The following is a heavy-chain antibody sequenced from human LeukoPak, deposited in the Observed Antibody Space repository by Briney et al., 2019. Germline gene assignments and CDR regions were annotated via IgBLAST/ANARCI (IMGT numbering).Heavy chain of an antibody. CDR1: GFTFSSYS. J-gene: IGHJ3*02. CDR2: ISSSSSYI. V-gene: IGHV3-21*04. CDR3: AKSWRYYDSSNYYAFDI. Sequence: PGGSLRLSCAASGFTFSSYSMNWVRQAPGKGLEWVSSISSSSSYIYYADSVKGRFTISRDNSKNTLDLQMNGLRAEDTAVYYCAKSWRYYDSSNYYAFDIWGQGTMVTVSS. D-gene: IGHD3-22*01.